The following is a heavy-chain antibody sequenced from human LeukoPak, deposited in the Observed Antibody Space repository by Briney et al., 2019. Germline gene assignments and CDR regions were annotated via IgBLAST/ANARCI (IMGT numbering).Heavy chain of an antibody. CDR3: ARIEDYGGNSVNY. J-gene: IGHJ4*02. Sequence: SETLSLTCTVSGGSISSYYWSWIRQPPGKGLEWIGYIYYSGSTNYNPSLKSRVTISVDTSKNQFSLELSSVTAADTAVYYCARIEDYGGNSVNYWGQGTLVTVSS. D-gene: IGHD4-23*01. CDR2: IYYSGST. V-gene: IGHV4-59*01. CDR1: GGSISSYY.